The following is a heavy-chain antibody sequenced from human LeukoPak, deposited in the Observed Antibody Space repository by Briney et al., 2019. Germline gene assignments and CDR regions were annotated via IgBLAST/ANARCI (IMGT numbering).Heavy chain of an antibody. D-gene: IGHD2-21*02. CDR1: GFTVSSNY. J-gene: IGHJ3*02. V-gene: IGHV3-53*01. CDR2: IYSGGST. Sequence: GGSLRLSCAASGFTVSSNYMSWVRQAPGKGLEWVSVIYSGGSTYYADSVKGRFTISRDNSKNTLYLQMNSLRAEDTAVYYCAKDRIVVVTDAFDIWGQGTMVTVSS. CDR3: AKDRIVVVTDAFDI.